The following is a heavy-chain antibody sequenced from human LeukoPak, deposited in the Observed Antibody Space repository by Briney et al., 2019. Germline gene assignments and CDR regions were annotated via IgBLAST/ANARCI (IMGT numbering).Heavy chain of an antibody. D-gene: IGHD3-10*01. CDR1: GASISSYC. CDR2: INYSGNT. CDR3: ASFSWGSGSYNQEAIWSWFDP. J-gene: IGHJ5*02. V-gene: IGHV4-59*08. Sequence: PSETLSLTCTVSGASISSYCWSWIRQPPGEGLEWIGYINYSGNTNYNPSRKSRVTISVDTSKNQFSLKLSSVTAAATAVYYCASFSWGSGSYNQEAIWSWFDPWGQGTMVTVSS.